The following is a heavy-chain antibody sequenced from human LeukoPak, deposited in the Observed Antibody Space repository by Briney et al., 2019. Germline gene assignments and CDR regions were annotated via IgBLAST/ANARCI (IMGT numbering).Heavy chain of an antibody. Sequence: GGALRLSCAASVFTFSSYSMSGVRQAPGKGLEWVSLISGSGDNTYYADSVKGRFTISRDNSKNTLYLQMNRLRAEDTAVFYCAKEPRHCGGDCFSLLDYWGQGTLVTVSS. CDR2: ISGSGDNT. CDR1: VFTFSSYS. J-gene: IGHJ4*02. D-gene: IGHD2-21*02. CDR3: AKEPRHCGGDCFSLLDY. V-gene: IGHV3-23*01.